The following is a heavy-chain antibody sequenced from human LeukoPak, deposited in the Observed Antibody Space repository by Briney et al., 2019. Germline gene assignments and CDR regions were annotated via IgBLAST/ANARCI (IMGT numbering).Heavy chain of an antibody. Sequence: PGGSLRLSCAASGFTFSSYSMNWVRQAPGKGLEWVSSISSSSSYIYYADSVKGRFTVSRDNAKSSLYLQMNSLRAEDTAVYYCARAPYCYGSGSYPWGQGTLVTVSS. D-gene: IGHD3-10*01. CDR2: ISSSSSYI. CDR3: ARAPYCYGSGSYP. CDR1: GFTFSSYS. J-gene: IGHJ5*02. V-gene: IGHV3-21*01.